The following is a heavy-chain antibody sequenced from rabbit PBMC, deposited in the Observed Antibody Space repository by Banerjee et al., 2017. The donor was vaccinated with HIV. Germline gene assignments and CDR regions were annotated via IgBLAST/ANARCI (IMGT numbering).Heavy chain of an antibody. CDR3: ARSYYSSGWGVYYGMDL. D-gene: IGHD4-1*01. Sequence: QSLEESGGDLVQPGASLTLTCTASGFSFSSSYYMCWVRQAPGKGLEWIACIDTGSGGSTYYASWVNGRFTISSDNAQNTVDLQVNSLTAADTATYFCARSYYSSGWGVYYGMDLWGPGTLVTVS. J-gene: IGHJ6*01. CDR2: IDTGSGGST. V-gene: IGHV1S40*01. CDR1: GFSFSSSYY.